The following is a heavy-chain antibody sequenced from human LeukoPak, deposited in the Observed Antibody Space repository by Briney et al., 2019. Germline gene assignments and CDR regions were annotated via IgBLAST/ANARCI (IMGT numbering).Heavy chain of an antibody. CDR1: GASIRSYY. D-gene: IGHD3-10*01. CDR2: MYYSGST. Sequence: SETLSLTCTVSGASIRSYYWSWIRQPPGKGLEWIGYMYYSGSTNHNPSLKSRVTISVDTSKNQFSLKLSSVTAADTPVYYCARDGPYGSGSYRTMNWFAPWGRGPRVTVSS. J-gene: IGHJ5*02. CDR3: ARDGPYGSGSYRTMNWFAP. V-gene: IGHV4-59*01.